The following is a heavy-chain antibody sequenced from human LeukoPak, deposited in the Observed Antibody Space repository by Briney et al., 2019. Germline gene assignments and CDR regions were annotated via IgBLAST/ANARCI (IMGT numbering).Heavy chain of an antibody. V-gene: IGHV4-31*11. CDR2: TYYSGST. D-gene: IGHD3-9*01. Sequence: PSETLSLTCAVSGGSIISGGYYWSWIRQHPGKGLEWIGYTYYSGSTYYNPSLKSRVTVSADTSKNQFSLKLRSVTAADTAVYYCARVTRTFYDILTGRSREGRFDYWGQGTLVTVSS. J-gene: IGHJ4*02. CDR3: ARVTRTFYDILTGRSREGRFDY. CDR1: GGSIISGGYY.